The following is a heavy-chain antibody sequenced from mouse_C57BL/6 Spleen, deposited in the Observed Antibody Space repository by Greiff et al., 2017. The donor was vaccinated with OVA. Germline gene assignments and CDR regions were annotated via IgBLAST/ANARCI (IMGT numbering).Heavy chain of an antibody. V-gene: IGHV1-26*01. D-gene: IGHD1-1*01. CDR2: INPNNGGT. J-gene: IGHJ2*01. CDR1: GYTFTDYY. CDR3: ARSGTTVSFDY. Sequence: VQLQQSGPELVKPGASVKISCKASGYTFTDYYMNWVKQSHGKSLEWIGDINPNNGGTSYNQKFKGKATLTVDKSSSTAYMELRSLTSEDSAVYYCARSGTTVSFDYWGQGTTLTVSS.